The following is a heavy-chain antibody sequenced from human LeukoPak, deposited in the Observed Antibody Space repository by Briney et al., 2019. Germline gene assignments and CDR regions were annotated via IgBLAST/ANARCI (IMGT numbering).Heavy chain of an antibody. V-gene: IGHV3-7*01. Sequence: GGSLRLSCEASGLTFNKYWMTWVRQAPGKGLEWVANIKQDGSEKNYVDSVKGRFTISRDNAKNSLSLRMNSLSAEDTAVYYCAKGRTEGGTLALDYWGQGTLVTVSS. CDR3: AKGRTEGGTLALDY. J-gene: IGHJ4*02. CDR1: GLTFNKYW. CDR2: IKQDGSEK. D-gene: IGHD6-19*01.